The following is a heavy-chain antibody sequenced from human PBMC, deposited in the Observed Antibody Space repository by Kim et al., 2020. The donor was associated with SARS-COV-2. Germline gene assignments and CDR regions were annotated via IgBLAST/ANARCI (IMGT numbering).Heavy chain of an antibody. J-gene: IGHJ1*01. Sequence: SETLSLTCTVSGGSISSYYWSWIRQPPGKGLEWIGYIYYSGSTNYNPSLKSRVTISVDTSKNQFSLKLSSVTAADTAVYYCARLGGLVSSEYFQHWGQGTLVTVSS. CDR1: GGSISSYY. D-gene: IGHD6-19*01. V-gene: IGHV4-59*08. CDR2: IYYSGST. CDR3: ARLGGLVSSEYFQH.